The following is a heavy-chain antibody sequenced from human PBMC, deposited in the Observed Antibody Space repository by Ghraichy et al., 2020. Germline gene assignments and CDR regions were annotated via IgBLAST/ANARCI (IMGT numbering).Heavy chain of an antibody. CDR1: GFTFSTYA. V-gene: IGHV3-23*01. D-gene: IGHD6-13*01. CDR2: ISASGDTT. CDR3: ARGGGSSWFSD. Sequence: GESLNISCAASGFTFSTYAMSWVRQAPGKGLQWVSSISASGDTTYYADSVKGRFTISSDISNNQLYLQMNSLRADDTAVYYFARGGGSSWFSDWGQGTQVTVFS. J-gene: IGHJ4*02.